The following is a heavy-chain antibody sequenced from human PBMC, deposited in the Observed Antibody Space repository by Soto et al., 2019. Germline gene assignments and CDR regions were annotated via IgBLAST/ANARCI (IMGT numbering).Heavy chain of an antibody. D-gene: IGHD5-18*01. CDR1: GYSFTTYW. V-gene: IGHV5-51*01. J-gene: IGHJ4*02. Sequence: GESLKISCKGSGYSFTTYWIAWVRQMPGKGLEWMGIIYPGDSDARYSPSFEGQVTFSADKSINTTFLHLNSLEASDTAMYFCTRGDTSMGFDYWGQGTLVTVSS. CDR2: IYPGDSDA. CDR3: TRGDTSMGFDY.